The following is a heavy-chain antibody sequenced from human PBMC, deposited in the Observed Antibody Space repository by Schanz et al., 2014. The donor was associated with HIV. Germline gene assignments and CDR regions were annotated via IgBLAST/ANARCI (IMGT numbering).Heavy chain of an antibody. J-gene: IGHJ1*01. V-gene: IGHV4-59*12. CDR2: IYYSGST. CDR3: ARGPEVVVTGAPAEYFQH. Sequence: QVQLQESGPGLVRPSDTLSLNCTVSGGSLDKYYWSWLRQSPGKGLEWIGYIYYSGSTYNNPSLKSRVTISVDTSKNQFSLKLSSVTAADTAVYYCARGPEVVVTGAPAEYFQHWGQGTLVTVSS. D-gene: IGHD2-21*02. CDR1: GGSLDKYY.